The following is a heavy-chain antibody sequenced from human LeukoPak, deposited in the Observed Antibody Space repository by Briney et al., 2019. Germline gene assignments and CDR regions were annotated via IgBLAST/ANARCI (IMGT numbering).Heavy chain of an antibody. J-gene: IGHJ4*02. D-gene: IGHD4-17*01. CDR3: ARSTVTPLYFDY. CDR1: GFTVSSNY. V-gene: IGHV3-53*01. CDR2: IYSDGRT. Sequence: GGSLRLSCAASGFTVSSNYMSWVRQAPGKGLEWVSIIYSDGRTYYADSVKGRFTISRDNSENTLYLQMNTLRAEDTAVYYCARSTVTPLYFDYWGQGTLVTVSS.